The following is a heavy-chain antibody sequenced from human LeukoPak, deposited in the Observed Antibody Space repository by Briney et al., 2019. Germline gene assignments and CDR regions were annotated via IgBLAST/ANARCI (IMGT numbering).Heavy chain of an antibody. J-gene: IGHJ5*02. CDR1: GYTFNRHS. D-gene: IGHD6-19*01. V-gene: IGHV1-69*05. Sequence: VASVKVSCKASGYTFNRHSFIWVRQAPGQGLEWMGGIIPIFGTANYAQKFQGRVTITTDESTSTAYMELSSLRSEDTAVYYCARDLRLIAVAGTRVIGWFDPWGQGTLVTVSS. CDR3: ARDLRLIAVAGTRVIGWFDP. CDR2: IIPIFGTA.